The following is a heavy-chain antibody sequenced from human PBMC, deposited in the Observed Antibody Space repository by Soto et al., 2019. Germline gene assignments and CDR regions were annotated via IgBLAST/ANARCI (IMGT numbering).Heavy chain of an antibody. V-gene: IGHV5-51*01. CDR3: ARRLGYCSGGSCLFDY. J-gene: IGHJ4*02. Sequence: GESLKISCKGSGYSFTSYWIGWVRQMPGKGLEWMGIIYPGDSDTRYSPSFQGQVTISADKSISTAYLQWSSLKASDPAMYYCARRLGYCSGGSCLFDYWGQGTLVTLSS. D-gene: IGHD2-15*01. CDR2: IYPGDSDT. CDR1: GYSFTSYW.